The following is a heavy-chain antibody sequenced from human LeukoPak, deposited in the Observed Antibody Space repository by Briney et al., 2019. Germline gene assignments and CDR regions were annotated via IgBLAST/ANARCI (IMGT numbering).Heavy chain of an antibody. V-gene: IGHV4-4*07. CDR2: IYTSGST. Sequence: PPETLSLTCTVSGGSISSYYWSWIRQPAGKGLEWIGRIYTSGSTNYNPSLKSRVTMSVDTSKNQFSLKLSSVTAADTAVYYCARGARAARPGGIFDYWGQGTLVTVSS. D-gene: IGHD6-6*01. CDR3: ARGARAARPGGIFDY. J-gene: IGHJ4*02. CDR1: GGSISSYY.